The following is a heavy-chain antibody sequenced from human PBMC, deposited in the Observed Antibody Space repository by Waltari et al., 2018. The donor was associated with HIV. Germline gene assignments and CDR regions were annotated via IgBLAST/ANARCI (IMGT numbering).Heavy chain of an antibody. CDR1: GVSITSGNYY. CDR3: AGGPKQQLVGDYLDF. D-gene: IGHD6-13*01. J-gene: IGHJ4*02. V-gene: IGHV4-61*02. Sequence: QVRLQESGPGLVKPSQTLSLTCSVFGVSITSGNYYWTWIRQPAGKGLEWIGRIYTSGSTNYNPSLMSRVSISLHTSRNQFSLKLNTVSAADTALYYCAGGPKQQLVGDYLDFWGRGTLVTVSS. CDR2: IYTSGST.